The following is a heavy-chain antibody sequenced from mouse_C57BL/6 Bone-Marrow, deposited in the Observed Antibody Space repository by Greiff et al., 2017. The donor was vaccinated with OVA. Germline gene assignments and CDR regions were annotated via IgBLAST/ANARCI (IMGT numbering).Heavy chain of an antibody. D-gene: IGHD4-1*01. CDR2: ISYSGST. CDR3: AREGELGAWFAY. CDR1: GYSITSGYD. Sequence: DVKLVESGPGMVKPSQSLSLTCTVTGYSITSGYDWHWIRHFPGNKLEWMGYISYSGSTNYNPSLKSRISITHDTSKNHFFLKLNSVTTEDTATYYCAREGELGAWFAYWGQGTLVTVSA. V-gene: IGHV3-1*01. J-gene: IGHJ3*01.